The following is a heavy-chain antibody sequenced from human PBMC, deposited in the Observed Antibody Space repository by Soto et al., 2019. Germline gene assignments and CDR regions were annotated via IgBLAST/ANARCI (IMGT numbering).Heavy chain of an antibody. CDR3: GSSLLWPHDLND. Sequence: GGSLRLSCAASGFTFSSHWLHWVRQAPGKGLVWVSRINTDGSATNYADYAKGRFTVSRANAKNTLYLQMNSLRAEDTAVYYCGSSLLWPHDLNDWGQGTLVTVSS. D-gene: IGHD2-21*02. CDR1: GFTFSSHW. J-gene: IGHJ4*02. V-gene: IGHV3-74*01. CDR2: INTDGSAT.